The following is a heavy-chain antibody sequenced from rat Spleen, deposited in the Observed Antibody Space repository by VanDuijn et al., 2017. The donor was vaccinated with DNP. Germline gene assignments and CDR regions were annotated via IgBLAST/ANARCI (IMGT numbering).Heavy chain of an antibody. J-gene: IGHJ2*01. D-gene: IGHD1-10*01. Sequence: EVQLVESGGGLVQPGRSMKLSCAASGFTFSNYYMAWVRQAPTKGLEWVASISTGGGNTYYRDSVKGRFTISRDNAKSTLYLQMDSLRSEDTATYYCARNYNNYFDYWGKGVMVTVSS. CDR2: ISTGGGNT. V-gene: IGHV5-25*01. CDR1: GFTFSNYY. CDR3: ARNYNNYFDY.